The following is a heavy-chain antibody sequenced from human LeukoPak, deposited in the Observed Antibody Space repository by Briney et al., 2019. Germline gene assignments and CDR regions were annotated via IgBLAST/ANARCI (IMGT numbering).Heavy chain of an antibody. CDR2: VYHTGDT. D-gene: IGHD3-16*01. Sequence: PSETLSLTCAVSGDSISSSHWWSWVRQPPGKGLEWIGEVYHTGDTNYNPSLKSRITISVDKSNNQFSLKLTSVTAADTAVYYCTRGGTDALSYWGQGTLVTVSS. V-gene: IGHV4-4*02. CDR1: GDSISSSHW. CDR3: TRGGTDALSY. J-gene: IGHJ4*02.